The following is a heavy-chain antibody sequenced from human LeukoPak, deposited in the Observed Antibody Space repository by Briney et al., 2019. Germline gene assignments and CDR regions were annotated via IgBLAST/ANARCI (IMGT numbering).Heavy chain of an antibody. CDR3: ATRVSYIVGALGDI. Sequence: GASVKVSCKASGYTFTGYYMHWVRQAPGQGLEWMGRIIPILGIANYAQKFQGRVTITADKSTSTAYMELSSLRSEDTAVYYCATRVSYIVGALGDIWGQGTMVTVSS. J-gene: IGHJ3*02. V-gene: IGHV1-69*02. CDR2: IIPILGIA. D-gene: IGHD1-26*01. CDR1: GYTFTGYY.